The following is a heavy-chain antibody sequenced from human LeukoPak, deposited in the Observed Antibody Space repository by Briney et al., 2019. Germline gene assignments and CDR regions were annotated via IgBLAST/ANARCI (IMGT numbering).Heavy chain of an antibody. Sequence: GGSLTLSCGASGFSFISYGMHWVRQAPGKGLEWVGVISDAGRSKHYADSVKGRFTISRDNSKDTLYLQMNSLRAEDTAVYYCAKRPSDYGDYVSYFDHWGQGTLVTVSS. CDR3: AKRPSDYGDYVSYFDH. J-gene: IGHJ4*02. V-gene: IGHV3-30*18. CDR2: ISDAGRSK. D-gene: IGHD4-17*01. CDR1: GFSFISYG.